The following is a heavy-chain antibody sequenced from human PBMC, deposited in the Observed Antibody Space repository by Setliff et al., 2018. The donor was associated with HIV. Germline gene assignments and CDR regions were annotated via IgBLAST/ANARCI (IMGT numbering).Heavy chain of an antibody. CDR1: GYTFTDYY. V-gene: IGHV1-46*01. D-gene: IGHD6-13*01. CDR2: INPNGGST. J-gene: IGHJ5*02. CDR3: ASSNWQLVADH. Sequence: ASVKVSCKASGYTFTDYYLHWVRQAPGQGPEWMGLINPNGGSTIYAQKFEDRLTVTSDTATTTLYMELRSLRFDDTAIYYCASSNWQLVADHWGQGTQVTVSS.